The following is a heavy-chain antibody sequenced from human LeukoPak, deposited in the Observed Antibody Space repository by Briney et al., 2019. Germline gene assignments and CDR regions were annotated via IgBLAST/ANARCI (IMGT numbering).Heavy chain of an antibody. D-gene: IGHD2-2*01. CDR3: AKDSPGYCSSTSCYGMDV. CDR2: IGGSGGST. CDR1: GFTFSSYA. V-gene: IGHV3-23*01. J-gene: IGHJ6*02. Sequence: GASLRLSCAASGFTFSSYAMSWVRQAPGKGLEWVSAIGGSGGSTYYADSVKGRFTISRDNSKNTLYLQMNSLRAEDTAVYYCAKDSPGYCSSTSCYGMDVWGQGTTVTVSS.